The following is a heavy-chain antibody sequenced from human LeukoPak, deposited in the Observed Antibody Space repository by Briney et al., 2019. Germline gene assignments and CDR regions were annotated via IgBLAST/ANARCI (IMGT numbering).Heavy chain of an antibody. CDR2: IRYDGSNK. Sequence: GGSLRLSCAASGFTFSSYGMHWVRQAPGKGLEWVAFIRYDGSNKYYADSVKGRFTISRDNSKNTLYLQMNSLRAEDTAVYFCAKDITSGWSLDSWGQGTLVTVSS. CDR1: GFTFSSYG. CDR3: AKDITSGWSLDS. J-gene: IGHJ4*02. D-gene: IGHD6-19*01. V-gene: IGHV3-30*02.